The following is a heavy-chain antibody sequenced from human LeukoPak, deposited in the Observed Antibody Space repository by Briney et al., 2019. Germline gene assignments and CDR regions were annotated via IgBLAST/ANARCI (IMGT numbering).Heavy chain of an antibody. Sequence: ASVKVSCKASGYTFTSYGISWVRQAPGQGLEWMGWISAYTDNTNYAQKLQGRVTMTTDTSTTTAYMELRSLRSDDTAVYYCARDFSPYGSGSYPYFDYWGQGTLVTVSS. D-gene: IGHD3-10*01. CDR1: GYTFTSYG. CDR3: ARDFSPYGSGSYPYFDY. CDR2: ISAYTDNT. V-gene: IGHV1-18*01. J-gene: IGHJ4*02.